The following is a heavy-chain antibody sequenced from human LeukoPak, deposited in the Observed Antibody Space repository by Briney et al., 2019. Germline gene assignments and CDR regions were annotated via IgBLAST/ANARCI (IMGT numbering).Heavy chain of an antibody. D-gene: IGHD3-22*01. J-gene: IGHJ3*02. CDR1: GFTFSSYA. V-gene: IGHV3-21*01. CDR3: ARDYYYDSSGYSPSAFDI. CDR2: ISSSSSYI. Sequence: GGSLRLSCAASGFTFSSYAMSWVRQAPGKGLEWVSSISSSSSYIYYADSVKGRFTISRDNAKNSLYLQMNSLRAEDTAVYYCARDYYYDSSGYSPSAFDIWGQGTMVTVSS.